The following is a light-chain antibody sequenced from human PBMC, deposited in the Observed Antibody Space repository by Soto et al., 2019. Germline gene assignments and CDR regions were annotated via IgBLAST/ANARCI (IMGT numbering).Light chain of an antibody. Sequence: QSALTQPASVSGSPGQSITISCTGTSSDVGGYNYVSWYQQHPGKAPKLMIYDVINRPSGVSNRFSGSKSGNTASLTISGLQAEDEADYYCSSYTSRGTRVFGGGTKLTVL. CDR2: DVI. J-gene: IGLJ3*02. CDR1: SSDVGGYNY. V-gene: IGLV2-14*01. CDR3: SSYTSRGTRV.